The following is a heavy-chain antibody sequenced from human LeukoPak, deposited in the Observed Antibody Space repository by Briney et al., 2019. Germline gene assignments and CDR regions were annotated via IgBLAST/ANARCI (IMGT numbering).Heavy chain of an antibody. CDR2: IRSKATGGTK. D-gene: IGHD2-15*01. J-gene: IGHJ4*02. CDR3: TRDKDTSVIFDY. CDR1: GFTFGNYA. Sequence: GGSLRLSCTASGFTFGNYAMSWVRQAQGKGLEWVGLIRSKATGGTKEYAASVKGRFTISRDDSKSMAYLQMNSLQTEDTAVYYCTRDKDTSVIFDYWGQGTLVTVSS. V-gene: IGHV3-49*04.